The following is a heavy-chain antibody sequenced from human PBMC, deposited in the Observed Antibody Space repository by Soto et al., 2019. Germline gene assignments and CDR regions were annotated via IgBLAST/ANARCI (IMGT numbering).Heavy chain of an antibody. CDR1: GGSISSGGYS. D-gene: IGHD2-15*01. CDR3: HSGDYYYGMDV. CDR2: IYHSGST. V-gene: IGHV4-30-2*01. J-gene: IGHJ6*02. Sequence: QMQLQESGSGLVKPSQTLSLTCAVSGGSISSGGYSWSWIRQPPGKGLEWIGYIYHSGSTYYNPSLNSRVTISLDRSNNQFSLKLSSVTAADAAVYYCHSGDYYYGMDVWGQGTTVTVSS.